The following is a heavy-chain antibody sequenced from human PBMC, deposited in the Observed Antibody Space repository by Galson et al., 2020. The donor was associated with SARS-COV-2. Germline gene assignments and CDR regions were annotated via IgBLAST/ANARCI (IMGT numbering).Heavy chain of an antibody. Sequence: GESLKISCAASGFTFSSYAMSWVRQAPGKGLEWVSTIGPSGRSTYIADSVKGLFTISRDNSKNTVYLQMNSLRSEDTALYYCAGALAIWGQGTLVTVSS. CDR1: GFTFSSYA. J-gene: IGHJ4*02. CDR2: IGPSGRST. CDR3: AGALAI. V-gene: IGHV3-23*01. D-gene: IGHD1-26*01.